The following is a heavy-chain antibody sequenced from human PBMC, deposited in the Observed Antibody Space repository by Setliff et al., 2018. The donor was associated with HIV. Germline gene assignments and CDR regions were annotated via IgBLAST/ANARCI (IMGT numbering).Heavy chain of an antibody. CDR3: AKYSPRGYTLTGPY. V-gene: IGHV4-61*01. J-gene: IGHJ4*02. D-gene: IGHD6-25*01. CDR1: GGSVSSGSYY. CDR2: IYYSGST. Sequence: SETLSLTCTVSGGSVSSGSYYWSWIRQPPGKGLEWIGYIYYSGSTKHNPSLKSRVTISLDTSKNQFSLKLTSVTAADTAVYYCAKYSPRGYTLTGPYWGQGTLVTVSS.